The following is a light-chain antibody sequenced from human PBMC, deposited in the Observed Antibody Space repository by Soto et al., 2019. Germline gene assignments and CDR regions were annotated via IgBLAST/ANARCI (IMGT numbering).Light chain of an antibody. CDR3: QQRSNWPLT. CDR1: ERVSTN. CDR2: SAS. J-gene: IGKJ4*01. Sequence: PGESATLSCRASERVSTNLAWYQQTPGQAPRLLIYSASRRPTDIPVRFSGSGSGAEFTLTISSLQSEDFAIYYCQQRSNWPLTFGGGTKVEI. V-gene: IGKV3-15*01.